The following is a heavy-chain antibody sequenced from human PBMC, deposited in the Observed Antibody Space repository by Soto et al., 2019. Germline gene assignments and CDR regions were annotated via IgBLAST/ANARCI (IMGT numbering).Heavy chain of an antibody. Sequence: GESRKISCKGSGYSFTSYWIGWVRQMPGKGLEWMGIIYPGDSNTKYSPSFQGQVTISADKSISTAYLQWSSLKASDTAMYYCARLDSGSYPYYYYYGMDVWGRGTTVTVSS. CDR2: IYPGDSNT. D-gene: IGHD1-26*01. CDR3: ARLDSGSYPYYYYYGMDV. CDR1: GYSFTSYW. J-gene: IGHJ6*02. V-gene: IGHV5-51*01.